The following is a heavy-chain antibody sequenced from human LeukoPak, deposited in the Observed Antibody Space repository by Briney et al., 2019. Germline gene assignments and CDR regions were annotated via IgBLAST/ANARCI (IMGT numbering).Heavy chain of an antibody. CDR3: ARDAVYYDSSASRYFDY. CDR2: IYYSGST. V-gene: IGHV4-59*06. Sequence: PSETLSLTCTVSGGSISSYYWSWIRQHPGEGLEWIGYIYYSGSTYYNPSLKSRVTISVDTSKNQFSLKLSSVTAADTAVYYCARDAVYYDSSASRYFDYWGQGTLVTVSS. D-gene: IGHD3-22*01. CDR1: GGSISSYY. J-gene: IGHJ4*02.